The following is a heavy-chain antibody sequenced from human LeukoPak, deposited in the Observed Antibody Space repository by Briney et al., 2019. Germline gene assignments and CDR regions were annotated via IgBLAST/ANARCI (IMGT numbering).Heavy chain of an antibody. D-gene: IGHD6-19*01. CDR3: ARGSGWIFDY. J-gene: IGHJ4*02. Sequence: GGTLRLSCAASGFTFSSYGMSWVRQAPGKGLEWVSAISGSGGSTYYADSVKGRFTISRDNAKNSLYLQMNSLRDEDTAVYYCARGSGWIFDYWGQGTLVTVSS. CDR1: GFTFSSYG. CDR2: ISGSGGST. V-gene: IGHV3-23*01.